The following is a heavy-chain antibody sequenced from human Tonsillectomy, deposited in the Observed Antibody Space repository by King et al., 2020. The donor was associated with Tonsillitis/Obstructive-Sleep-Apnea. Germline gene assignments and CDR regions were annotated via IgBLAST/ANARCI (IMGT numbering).Heavy chain of an antibody. CDR2: INPSDGIT. V-gene: IGHV1-46*01. CDR3: VRDDKDGRHLDY. J-gene: IGHJ4*02. D-gene: IGHD2-15*01. CDR1: GYTFTRNY. Sequence: QVQLMQSGAEVKKPGASVKVSCKASGYTFTRNYVHWVRQAPGQGLEWMGIINPSDGITTYAQKFQGRVTMTTDTSTSTVNMELSSLRAEDTAVYYCVRDDKDGRHLDYWGQGSLVSVSS.